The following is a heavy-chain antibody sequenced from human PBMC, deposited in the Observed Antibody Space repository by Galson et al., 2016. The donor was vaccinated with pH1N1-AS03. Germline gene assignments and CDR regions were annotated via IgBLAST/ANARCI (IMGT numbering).Heavy chain of an antibody. D-gene: IGHD5-12*01. CDR3: ARGYSGFGFVY. Sequence: QSGAEVTKPGESLRISCKGSGSSFTHYWINWVRQMPGKGLEWMGRFDPSDSHTSYSPSFQGHVTFSADKSINTAYLQWSSLKSSDTAIYYCARGYSGFGFVYWGQGTLVTVSS. CDR1: GSSFTHYW. V-gene: IGHV5-10-1*01. CDR2: FDPSDSHT. J-gene: IGHJ4*02.